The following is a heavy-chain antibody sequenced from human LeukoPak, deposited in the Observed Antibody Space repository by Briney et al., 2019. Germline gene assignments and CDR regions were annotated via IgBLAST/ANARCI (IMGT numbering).Heavy chain of an antibody. Sequence: GGSLRLSCAASGFTFSDYHMSWIRQAPGKGLEWVSYISSSSSYTNYADSVKGRFTISRDNAKNSLYLQMNSLRAEDTAVYYCARDKIAAVAAKNHFDYWGQGTLVTVSS. V-gene: IGHV3-11*06. CDR1: GFTFSDYH. CDR2: ISSSSSYT. CDR3: ARDKIAAVAAKNHFDY. D-gene: IGHD6-19*01. J-gene: IGHJ4*02.